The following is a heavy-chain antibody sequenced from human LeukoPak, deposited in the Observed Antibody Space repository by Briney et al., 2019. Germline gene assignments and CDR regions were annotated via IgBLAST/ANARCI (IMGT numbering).Heavy chain of an antibody. D-gene: IGHD4-17*01. J-gene: IGHJ4*02. V-gene: IGHV2-70*04. CDR3: ARIPTTVTAFDY. Sequence: SGPALLKPTQTLTLTCTFSGFSLRTSGMRVSWIRQPPGKALEWLARIDWDDDKFYSTSLKTRLTISKDTSKNQVVLTMTSMDPVDTATYYCARIPTTVTAFDYWGQGTLVTVSS. CDR1: GFSLRTSGMR. CDR2: IDWDDDK.